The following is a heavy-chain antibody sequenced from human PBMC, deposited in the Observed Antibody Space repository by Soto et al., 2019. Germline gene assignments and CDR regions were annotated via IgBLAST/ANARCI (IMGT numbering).Heavy chain of an antibody. V-gene: IGHV4-59*01. CDR2: IYYSGST. CDR3: ATDSSGWYYFDY. CDR1: GGSISSYY. Sequence: PSETLSLTCTVCGGSISSYYWSWIRQPPGKGLEWIGYIYYSGSTNYNPSLKSRVTISVDTSKNQLSLKLSSVTAADTAVYYCATDSSGWYYFDYWGQGTLVTVSS. J-gene: IGHJ4*02. D-gene: IGHD6-19*01.